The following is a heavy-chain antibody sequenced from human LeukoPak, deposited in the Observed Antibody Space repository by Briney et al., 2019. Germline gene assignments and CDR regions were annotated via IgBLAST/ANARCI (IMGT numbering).Heavy chain of an antibody. Sequence: SETLSLTCSVSGGSISLSYYYWSWIRQPPGTGLEWIGYIYYSGSTNYNPSLKSRVTISVDTPKNQFSLKLSSVTAADTAVYYCARGATKWDYWGQGTLVTVSS. D-gene: IGHD1-26*01. CDR2: IYYSGST. J-gene: IGHJ4*02. CDR1: GGSISLSYYY. V-gene: IGHV4-61*01. CDR3: ARGATKWDY.